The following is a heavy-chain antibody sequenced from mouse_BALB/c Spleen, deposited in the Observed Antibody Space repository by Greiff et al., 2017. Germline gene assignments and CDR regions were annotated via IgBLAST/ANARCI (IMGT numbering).Heavy chain of an antibody. J-gene: IGHJ3*01. CDR3: ARPPTTATAWFAY. CDR1: GYSFTSYY. V-gene: IGHV1S135*01. CDR2: IDPFNGGT. D-gene: IGHD1-2*01. Sequence: EVKLMESGPELMKPGASVKISCKASGYSFTSYYMHWVKQSHGKSLEWIGYIDPFNGGTSYNQKFKGKATLTVDKSSSTAYMHLSSLTSEDSAVYYCARPPTTATAWFAYWGQGTLVTVSA.